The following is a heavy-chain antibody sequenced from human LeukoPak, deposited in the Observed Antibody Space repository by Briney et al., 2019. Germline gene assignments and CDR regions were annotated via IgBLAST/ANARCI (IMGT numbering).Heavy chain of an antibody. J-gene: IGHJ6*03. Sequence: VASVRVSCKASGYTFTSYYMHWVRQAPGQGLEWMGIINPSGGSTNYAQKFQGRVTMTRDTSTSTVYMELSSLRSEDTAVYYCARTSDFHYYYYYMDVWGKGTTVTVSS. D-gene: IGHD3/OR15-3a*01. CDR1: GYTFTSYY. V-gene: IGHV1-46*03. CDR2: INPSGGST. CDR3: ARTSDFHYYYYYMDV.